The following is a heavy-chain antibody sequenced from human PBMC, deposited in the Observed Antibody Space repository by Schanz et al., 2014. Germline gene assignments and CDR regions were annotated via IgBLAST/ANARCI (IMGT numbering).Heavy chain of an antibody. Sequence: DVQLVESGGTLVRPGGSLRLSCAASGFTFSSHWMTWVRQAPGRGLEWVANIRQDVRAKYYVDSVKGRFTISRDNIVSSLFLQMNSLRAEDSAVYYCARGLIVGDGQHFYFSYGLDVWGQGTTVTVSS. J-gene: IGHJ6*02. CDR1: GFTFSSHW. V-gene: IGHV3-7*01. CDR2: IRQDVRAK. D-gene: IGHD1-26*01. CDR3: ARGLIVGDGQHFYFSYGLDV.